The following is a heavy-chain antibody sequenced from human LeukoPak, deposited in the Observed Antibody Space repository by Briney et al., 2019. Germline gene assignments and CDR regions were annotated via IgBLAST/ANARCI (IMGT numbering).Heavy chain of an antibody. CDR2: IKQDGSAK. D-gene: IGHD2-2*01. Sequence: PGGSLRHSCAASGFTFSSYWMSWVRQAPGKGLEWVANIKQDGSAKYYVDSVKGRFTISRDNAKNSLYLQMNSLRAEDTAVYYCARDWEVPAATVDYWGQGTLVTVSS. CDR1: GFTFSSYW. J-gene: IGHJ4*02. V-gene: IGHV3-7*01. CDR3: ARDWEVPAATVDY.